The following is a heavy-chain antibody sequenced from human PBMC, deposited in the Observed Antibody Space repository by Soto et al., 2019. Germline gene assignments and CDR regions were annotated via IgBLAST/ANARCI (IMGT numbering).Heavy chain of an antibody. CDR1: KFTFGDYW. V-gene: IGHV3-7*01. J-gene: IGHJ4*02. CDR2: IKQDGSDK. Sequence: GGSLRLSCAVPKFTFGDYWMSWVRQAPGKGLEWVSNIKQDGSDKNYADSVKGRFTISRDNADNSMYLQMNSLRAEDTAVYYCATLSYGQLRYFDNWGQGTLVTVSS. CDR3: ATLSYGQLRYFDN. D-gene: IGHD3-16*02.